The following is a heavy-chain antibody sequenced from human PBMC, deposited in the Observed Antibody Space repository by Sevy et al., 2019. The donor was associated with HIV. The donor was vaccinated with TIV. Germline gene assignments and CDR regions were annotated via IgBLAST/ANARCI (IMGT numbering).Heavy chain of an antibody. CDR3: TRWTAGIDWFVP. V-gene: IGHV3-49*03. CDR2: IRSKAYGGTT. D-gene: IGHD6-13*01. Sequence: GGSLRLSCTASGFTFGDYAMSWFRQAPGKGLEWVGFIRSKAYGGTTEYAASVQARFTISRDDSKSIAYLQMNSLKTEATAAYSCTRWTAGIDWFVPWGQGTLVTVSS. J-gene: IGHJ5*02. CDR1: GFTFGDYA.